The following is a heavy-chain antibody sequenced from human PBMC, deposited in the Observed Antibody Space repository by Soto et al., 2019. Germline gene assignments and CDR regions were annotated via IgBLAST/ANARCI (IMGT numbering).Heavy chain of an antibody. D-gene: IGHD2-15*01. CDR1: GGSISSYY. Sequence: SETLSLTCTVSGGSISSYYWSWIRQPPGKGLEWIGYIYYSGSTNYNPSLKSRVTISVDTSKNQFSLKLSSVTAADTAVYYCARGLKHGYCSGGSCYYYYYYMDVWGKGTTVTVSS. V-gene: IGHV4-59*01. CDR2: IYYSGST. J-gene: IGHJ6*03. CDR3: ARGLKHGYCSGGSCYYYYYYMDV.